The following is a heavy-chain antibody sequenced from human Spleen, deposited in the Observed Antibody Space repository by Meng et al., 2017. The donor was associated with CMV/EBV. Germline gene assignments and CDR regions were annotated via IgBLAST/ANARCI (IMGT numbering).Heavy chain of an antibody. CDR3: ARDTGDYVGGAFDI. CDR2: ISYDGSNK. Sequence: GGSLRLSCAASGFTFSSYAMHWVRQAPGKGLEWVAVISYDGSNKYYADSVKGRFTISRDNSKNTLYLQMNSLRAEDTAVYYCARDTGDYVGGAFDIWGQGTMVTVSS. V-gene: IGHV3-30*04. J-gene: IGHJ3*02. CDR1: GFTFSSYA. D-gene: IGHD4-17*01.